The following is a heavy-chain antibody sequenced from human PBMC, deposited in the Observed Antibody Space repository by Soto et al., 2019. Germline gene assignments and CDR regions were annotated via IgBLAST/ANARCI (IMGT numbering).Heavy chain of an antibody. CDR3: AKAPTMIVVDLVDY. CDR1: GFTFSSYT. J-gene: IGHJ4*02. CDR2: ISGSGGST. D-gene: IGHD3-22*01. Sequence: EVQLLESGGGLVQPGGSLRLSCAASGFTFSSYTMIWVRQAPGKGLEWVSMISGSGGSTYYAESVKGRFTISRDNSKNTVYLQMNSLRAEDTAVYYCAKAPTMIVVDLVDYWGQGTLVTVSS. V-gene: IGHV3-23*01.